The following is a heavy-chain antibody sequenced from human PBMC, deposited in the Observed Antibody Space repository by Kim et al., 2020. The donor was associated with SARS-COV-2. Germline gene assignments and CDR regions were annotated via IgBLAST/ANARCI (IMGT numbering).Heavy chain of an antibody. CDR3: ARRPYNWNVDY. Sequence: TYNNPSLKSRVTKSVDTSKNQFSLKLSSVTAADTAVYYCARRPYNWNVDYWGQGTLVTVSS. V-gene: IGHV4-39*01. CDR2: T. J-gene: IGHJ4*02. D-gene: IGHD1-1*01.